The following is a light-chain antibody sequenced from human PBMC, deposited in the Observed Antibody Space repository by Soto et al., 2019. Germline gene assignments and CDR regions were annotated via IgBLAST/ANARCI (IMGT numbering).Light chain of an antibody. J-gene: IGKJ1*01. CDR1: QTVSTSF. V-gene: IGKV3-20*01. Sequence: EIVLTQSPGTLSLSPWERATLSCRASQTVSTSFLAWYQQKRGQAPRLLIYGASTRATGVPDRFSGSGSGTDFTLTISELEPEDFAVYYCQHYDWSLTWTFGPGNKVDIK. CDR2: GAS. CDR3: QHYDWSLTWT.